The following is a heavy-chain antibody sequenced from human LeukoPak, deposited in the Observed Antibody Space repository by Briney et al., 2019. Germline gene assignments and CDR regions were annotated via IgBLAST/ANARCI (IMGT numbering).Heavy chain of an antibody. Sequence: ASVKVSCKASGYTFTGYYLYWVRQAPGQGLEWMGWINPNSGGTNFAQKFQGRVTMTRDTSISTVYMELSRLGSDDTAVYFGIAAAGTVDYWGQGTLVTVSS. V-gene: IGHV1-2*02. J-gene: IGHJ4*02. CDR1: GYTFTGYY. D-gene: IGHD6-13*01. CDR3: IAAAGTVDY. CDR2: INPNSGGT.